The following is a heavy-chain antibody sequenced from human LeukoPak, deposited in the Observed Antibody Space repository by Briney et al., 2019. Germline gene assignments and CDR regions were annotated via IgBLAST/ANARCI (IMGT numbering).Heavy chain of an antibody. Sequence: SQTLSLTCDISGDSVSSNSAAWNWIRQSPSRGHGWLGRTYYRSKWYNDYAISVKSRMTINADTSKNQFSLQLNSVTPEDTAVYYCAKGRWALFDCWGQGTLVIVSS. CDR1: GDSVSSNSAA. D-gene: IGHD1-26*01. V-gene: IGHV6-1*01. CDR3: AKGRWALFDC. J-gene: IGHJ4*02. CDR2: TYYRSKWYN.